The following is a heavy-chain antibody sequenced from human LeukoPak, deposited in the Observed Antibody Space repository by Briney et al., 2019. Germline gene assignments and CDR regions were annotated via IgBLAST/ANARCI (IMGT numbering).Heavy chain of an antibody. CDR2: IYFSGST. V-gene: IGHV4-59*08. J-gene: IGHJ4*02. CDR1: GDSINNYY. CDR3: ARHGSTYALRN. D-gene: IGHD2-2*01. Sequence: SETLPLTCTVSGDSINNYYWSWIRQPPGKGLEWIGYIYFSGSTKYNPSLESRVTISVDTSKNQFSLKLSSVTAADTAVYYCARHGSTYALRNWGQGTLVTVSS.